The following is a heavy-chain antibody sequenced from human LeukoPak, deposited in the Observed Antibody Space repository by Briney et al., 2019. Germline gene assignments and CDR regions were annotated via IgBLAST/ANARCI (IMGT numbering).Heavy chain of an antibody. CDR1: GFTFDDYA. CDR2: ITGGGGST. J-gene: IGHJ4*02. Sequence: GGSLRLSCAASGFTFDDYAMYWVRQAPGKGLEWVSLITGGGGSTYYADSVKGRFTISRDNSKNTLYLQMNSLRAEDTAVYYCAKDRDIVVVVAALDYWGQGTLVTVSS. CDR3: AKDRDIVVVVAALDY. D-gene: IGHD2-15*01. V-gene: IGHV3-43*02.